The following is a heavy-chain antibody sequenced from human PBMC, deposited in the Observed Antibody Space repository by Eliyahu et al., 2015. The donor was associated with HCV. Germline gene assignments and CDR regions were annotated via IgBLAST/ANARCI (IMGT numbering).Heavy chain of an antibody. D-gene: IGHD6-13*01. V-gene: IGHV1-69*01. CDR1: GGXFXSXT. CDR3: ARVGGSDWGQQLAKPMSY. CDR2: IIPIFGTG. Sequence: QVQLVQSGAEVKKPGSSVKVSXXXSGGXFXSXTISWVRQAPXQGLEWMGGIIPIFGTGKYAQKFQGRVTITADESTTTAYMELSSLRSEDTAVYYCARVGGSDWGQQLAKPMSYWGQGTLVTVSS. J-gene: IGHJ4*02.